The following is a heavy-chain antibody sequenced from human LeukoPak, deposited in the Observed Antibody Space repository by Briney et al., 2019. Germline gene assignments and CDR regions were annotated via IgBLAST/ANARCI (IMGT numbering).Heavy chain of an antibody. Sequence: GGSLRLSCAASGFTFSSYAMSWVRQAPGKGLEWVSAISGSGGSTYYADSVRGRFTISRDNTKNSLYLQMDSLTADDTAVYFCACLRGPSDYWGQGTLVTVSS. V-gene: IGHV3-23*01. CDR3: ACLRGPSDY. CDR1: GFTFSSYA. CDR2: ISGSGGST. D-gene: IGHD4-17*01. J-gene: IGHJ4*02.